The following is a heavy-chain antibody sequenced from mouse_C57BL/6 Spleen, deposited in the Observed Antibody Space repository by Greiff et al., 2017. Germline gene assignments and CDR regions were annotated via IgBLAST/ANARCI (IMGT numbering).Heavy chain of an antibody. J-gene: IGHJ2*01. CDR2: IHPSDSDT. V-gene: IGHV1-74*01. CDR1: GYTFTSYW. D-gene: IGHD2-3*01. CDR3: AIYDYDGYRNGPFDY. Sequence: QVQLQQPGAELVKPGASVKVSCKASGYTFTSYWMHWVKQRPGQGLEWIGRIHPSDSDTNYNQKFKGKATLTVDKSSSTAYMQLSSLTSEDSAVYYCAIYDYDGYRNGPFDYWGQGTTLTVSS.